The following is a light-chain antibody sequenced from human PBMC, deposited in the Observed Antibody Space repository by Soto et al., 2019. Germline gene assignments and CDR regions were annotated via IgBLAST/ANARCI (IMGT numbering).Light chain of an antibody. J-gene: IGLJ1*01. V-gene: IGLV2-14*01. CDR3: SSDTSRRV. CDR2: EVS. Sequence: QAVVTQPASVSGSPGQSITISCTGTSSDVGGYNYVSWYQQHPGKAPKLMIYEVSNRPSGVSNRFSGSKSGNTASLTISGLQAEDEADYYCSSDTSRRVFGTGTKLTVL. CDR1: SSDVGGYNY.